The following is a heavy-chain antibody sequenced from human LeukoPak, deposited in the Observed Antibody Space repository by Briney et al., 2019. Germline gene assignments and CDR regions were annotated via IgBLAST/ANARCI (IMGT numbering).Heavy chain of an antibody. D-gene: IGHD2-15*01. CDR2: ISAYNGNT. Sequence: GASVKVSCKAAGYTFTSYGISWVRQAPGQGLEWMGWISAYNGNTNYAQKLQGRVTMTTDTSTSTAYMELRSLRSDGTAVYYCASPIGCSGPGWAFDIWGQGTMVTVSS. CDR3: ASPIGCSGPGWAFDI. CDR1: GYTFTSYG. V-gene: IGHV1-18*01. J-gene: IGHJ3*02.